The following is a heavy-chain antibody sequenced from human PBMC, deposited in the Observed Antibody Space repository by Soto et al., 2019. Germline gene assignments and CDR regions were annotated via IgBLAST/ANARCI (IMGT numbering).Heavy chain of an antibody. Sequence: QVQLVESGGGVVQPGRSLRLSCAASGFTFSRDGMHWVRQAPGKGLEWVAVIWNDGSNENYVDSVKGRFTISRDNSKNTLYLQMNSLRAEDTAVYYCARDSGNAPFDIWGKGTMVTVSS. CDR2: IWNDGSNE. CDR1: GFTFSRDG. J-gene: IGHJ3*02. D-gene: IGHD3-10*01. CDR3: ARDSGNAPFDI. V-gene: IGHV3-33*01.